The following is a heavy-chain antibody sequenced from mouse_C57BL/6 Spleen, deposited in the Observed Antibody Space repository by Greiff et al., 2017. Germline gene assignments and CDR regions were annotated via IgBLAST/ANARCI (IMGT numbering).Heavy chain of an antibody. V-gene: IGHV3-6*01. D-gene: IGHD2-5*01. CDR1: GYSITSGYY. CDR2: ISYDGSN. CDR3: ARDDGYYSNYYAMGD. Sequence: EVKLMESGPGLVKPSQSLSLTCSVTGYSITSGYYWNWIRQFPGNKLEWMGYISYDGSNNYNPSLKNRSSITRDTSKNQFFLKLNSVTTEDTATYYCARDDGYYSNYYAMGDWGQGTSVTVSS. J-gene: IGHJ4*01.